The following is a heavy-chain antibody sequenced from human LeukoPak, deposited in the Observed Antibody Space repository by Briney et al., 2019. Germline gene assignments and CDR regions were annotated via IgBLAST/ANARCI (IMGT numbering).Heavy chain of an antibody. CDR2: IYTSGST. V-gene: IGHV4-4*07. D-gene: IGHD6-19*01. CDR3: ARGISEGKQWLVGPFFDY. J-gene: IGHJ4*02. Sequence: SETLSLTCTVSGGSISSYYWSWIRQPAGKELEWIGRIYTSGSTNYNPSLKSRVTMSVDTSKNQFSLKLSSVTAADTAVYYCARGISEGKQWLVGPFFDYWGQGTLVTVSS. CDR1: GGSISSYY.